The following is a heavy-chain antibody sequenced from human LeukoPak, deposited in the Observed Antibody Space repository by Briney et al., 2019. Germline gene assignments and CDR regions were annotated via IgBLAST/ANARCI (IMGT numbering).Heavy chain of an antibody. CDR1: GGTFSSYA. J-gene: IGHJ6*04. D-gene: IGHD3-10*02. CDR2: IIPIFGTA. V-gene: IGHV1-69*13. Sequence: GASVKVSCKASGGTFSSYAISWVRQAPGQGLEWMGGIIPIFGTANYAQKFQGRVTITADESTSTAYMELSSLRSEDTAAYYCARGLFGESLAYYYGMDVWGKGTTVTVSS. CDR3: ARGLFGESLAYYYGMDV.